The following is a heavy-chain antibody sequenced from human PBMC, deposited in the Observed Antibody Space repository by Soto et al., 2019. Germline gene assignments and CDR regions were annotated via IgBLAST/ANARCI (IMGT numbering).Heavy chain of an antibody. Sequence: SVKVPCKASGGTFRSYAISWVRPAPGQGLEWMGGIIPIVGTANYAQKFQGRVTITAEESTSTAYMGLSSLRAEDTAVYYCARDQGQKLVILGYYYYGMDVWGQGTTVTVSS. V-gene: IGHV1-69*13. CDR2: IIPIVGTA. J-gene: IGHJ6*02. CDR1: GGTFRSYA. D-gene: IGHD6-13*01. CDR3: ARDQGQKLVILGYYYYGMDV.